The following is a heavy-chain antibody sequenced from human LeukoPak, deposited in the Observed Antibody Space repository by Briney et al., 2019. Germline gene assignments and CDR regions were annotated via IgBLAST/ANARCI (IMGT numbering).Heavy chain of an antibody. D-gene: IGHD3-9*01. Sequence: PGGSLRLSCAASGFTFSSYAMHWVRQAPGKGLEWGAVISYDGSNKYYADSVKGRFTISRDNSKNTLYLQMNSLRAEDTAVYYCAREVRDILTGYYFDYWGQGTLVTVSS. CDR3: AREVRDILTGYYFDY. V-gene: IGHV3-30*04. CDR2: ISYDGSNK. J-gene: IGHJ4*02. CDR1: GFTFSSYA.